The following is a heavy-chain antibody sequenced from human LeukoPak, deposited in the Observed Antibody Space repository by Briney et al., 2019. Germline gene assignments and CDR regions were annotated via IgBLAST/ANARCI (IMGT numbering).Heavy chain of an antibody. CDR2: LYSGSST. D-gene: IGHD3-10*01. J-gene: IGHJ2*01. CDR1: GFSVSTNY. Sequence: GGSLRLSCAASGFSVSTNYMNWVRQAPGKGLEWVSILYSGSSTYYTDSVNGRFTISRDNSRNTLYLHMTNLRAEDTAVYYCARVGDHYHWYLDLWGRGSLLTVSS. V-gene: IGHV3-53*01. CDR3: ARVGDHYHWYLDL.